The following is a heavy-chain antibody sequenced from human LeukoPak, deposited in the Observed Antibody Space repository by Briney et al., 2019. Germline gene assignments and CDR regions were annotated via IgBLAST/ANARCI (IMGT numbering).Heavy chain of an antibody. CDR1: GFTFSNYG. Sequence: PGGSLRLSCAASGFTFSNYGMHWLRQAPGKGLEWVRVISNDGNKDQDADSVKGRITISRDNSKKTLYLYMNSLRAEETAVYYCAKRQVGGYTYGPLDSWGQGTLVTVSS. CDR3: AKRQVGGYTYGPLDS. V-gene: IGHV3-30*18. CDR2: ISNDGNKD. J-gene: IGHJ4*02. D-gene: IGHD5-18*01.